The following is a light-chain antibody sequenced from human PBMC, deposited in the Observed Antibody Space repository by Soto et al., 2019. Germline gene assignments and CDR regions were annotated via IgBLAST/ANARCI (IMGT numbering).Light chain of an antibody. CDR3: MQALQIPWT. J-gene: IGKJ1*01. CDR1: QSLLHRSGYTY. CDR2: LGS. V-gene: IGKV2-28*01. Sequence: DIVMTQSPLSLPVIPGEPASISCRSSQSLLHRSGYTYLHWYLQKPGQSPHLLIYLGSNRASVFPDRFSGSGSGTDFTLKISRVEAEDVGVYYCMQALQIPWTFGRGTKVEIK.